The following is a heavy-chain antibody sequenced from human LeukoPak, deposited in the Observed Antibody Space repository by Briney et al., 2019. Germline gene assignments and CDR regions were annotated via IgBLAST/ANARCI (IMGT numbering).Heavy chain of an antibody. CDR2: IYISGST. CDR1: GGSISGGSYY. CDR3: ARGSGRDAFDI. V-gene: IGHV4-61*02. Sequence: SETLSLTCTVSGGSISGGSYYWSWIRQPAGKGLEWIGRIYISGSTNYNPSLKSRVTISADTSKNQFSLKLSSVTAADTAVYYCARGSGRDAFDIWGQGTMVTVSS. D-gene: IGHD2-15*01. J-gene: IGHJ3*02.